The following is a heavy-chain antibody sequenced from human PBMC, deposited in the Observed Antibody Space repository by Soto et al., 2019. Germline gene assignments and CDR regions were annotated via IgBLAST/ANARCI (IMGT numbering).Heavy chain of an antibody. CDR3: ARGDRGAFDL. Sequence: EVQLVESGGGLVRPGGSLRLSCAASGFTLSYYWMHWVRQAPGKGLVWVSRIHSDGSSTTYADFVKGRVIISRDNARNTVDLQMNSVRVEDTAVYYCARGDRGAFDLWGQGTVVTVSS. D-gene: IGHD1-26*01. J-gene: IGHJ3*01. CDR1: GFTLSYYW. CDR2: IHSDGSST. V-gene: IGHV3-74*01.